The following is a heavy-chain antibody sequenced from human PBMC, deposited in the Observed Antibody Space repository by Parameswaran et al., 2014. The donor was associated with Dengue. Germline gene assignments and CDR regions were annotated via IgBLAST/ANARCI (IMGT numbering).Heavy chain of an antibody. CDR3: ARDPSGGHRGNYYMDV. CDR2: INPNSGGT. V-gene: IGHV1-2*06. Sequence: ASVKVSCKASGYTFTGYYMHWVRQAPGQGLEWMGRINPNSGGTNYAQKFQGRVTMTRDTSISTAYMELSRLRSDDTAVYYCARDPSGGHRGNYYMDVWGQGTTVTVSS. D-gene: IGHD1-26*01. J-gene: IGHJ6*03. CDR1: GYTFTGYY.